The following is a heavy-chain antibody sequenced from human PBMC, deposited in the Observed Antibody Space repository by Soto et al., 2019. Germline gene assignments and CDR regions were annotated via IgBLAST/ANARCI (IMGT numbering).Heavy chain of an antibody. CDR2: FYYSGST. J-gene: IGHJ4*02. V-gene: IGHV4-39*01. CDR3: ARQVVDGTVAGTGSFDY. CDR1: GDSISSSSYY. Sequence: QLQLQESGPGLVKPSETLSLTCTVSGDSISSSSYYWVWIRQPPGKGLEWIGSFYYSGSTYYNPSLKSRVTISVDTSENQFSLKLRSVTAADTAVYYCARQVVDGTVAGTGSFDYWGQGTLVTVSS. D-gene: IGHD6-19*01.